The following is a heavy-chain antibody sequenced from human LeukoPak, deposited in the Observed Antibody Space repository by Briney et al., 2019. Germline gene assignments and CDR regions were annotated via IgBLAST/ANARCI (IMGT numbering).Heavy chain of an antibody. V-gene: IGHV1-69*05. CDR2: IIPIFGTA. CDR3: ARDQVAARVIDY. CDR1: GGTFSSYA. J-gene: IGHJ4*02. Sequence: SVKVSCKASGGTFSSYAISWVRQAPGQGREWMGRIIPIFGTANYAQKFQGRVTITTDESTSTAYMELSSLRSEDTAVYYCARDQVAARVIDYWGQGTLVTVSS. D-gene: IGHD6-6*01.